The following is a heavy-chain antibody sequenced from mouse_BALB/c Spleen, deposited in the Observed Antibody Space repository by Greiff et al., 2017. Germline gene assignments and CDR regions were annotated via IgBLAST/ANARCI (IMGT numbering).Heavy chain of an antibody. J-gene: IGHJ4*01. Sequence: VQLKESGPELVKPGASVKISCKASGYTFTDYNMHWVKQSHGKSLEWIGYIYPYNGGTGYNQKFKSKATLTVDNSSSTAYMELRSLTSEDSAVYYCARSGYYAMDYWGQGTSVTVSS. CDR2: IYPYNGGT. CDR3: ARSGYYAMDY. D-gene: IGHD3-1*01. CDR1: GYTFTDYN. V-gene: IGHV1S29*02.